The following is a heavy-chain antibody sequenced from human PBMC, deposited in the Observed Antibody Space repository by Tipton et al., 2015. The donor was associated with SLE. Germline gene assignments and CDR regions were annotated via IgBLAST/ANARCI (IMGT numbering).Heavy chain of an antibody. J-gene: IGHJ6*02. Sequence: QVQLVQSGAELKKPGSSVRVSCKASGGTFSNYAITWVRQAPGQGLEWMGRIIPRLGTGNYAQKFQGRVTITADESTTTVHMEMSSLRSEDTAVYYCARRLNKSGAGDSGDYNYSMDVWGQGTTVTVSS. CDR1: GGTFSNYA. CDR2: IIPRLGTG. V-gene: IGHV1-69*11. D-gene: IGHD3-22*01. CDR3: ARRLNKSGAGDSGDYNYSMDV.